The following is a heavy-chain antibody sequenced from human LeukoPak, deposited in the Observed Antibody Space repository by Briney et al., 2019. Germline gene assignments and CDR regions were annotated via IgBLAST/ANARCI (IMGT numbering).Heavy chain of an antibody. V-gene: IGHV4-4*07. CDR1: GGPISSYY. CDR2: IYTSGST. D-gene: IGHD2-2*02. Sequence: SETLSLTCTVSGGPISSYYWSWIRQPAGKGLEWIGRIYTSGSTNYNPSLKSRVTMSVDTSKNQFSLKLSSVTAADTAVYYCARDLVVVPAATPPTLGAFDIWGQGTMVTVSS. CDR3: ARDLVVVPAATPPTLGAFDI. J-gene: IGHJ3*02.